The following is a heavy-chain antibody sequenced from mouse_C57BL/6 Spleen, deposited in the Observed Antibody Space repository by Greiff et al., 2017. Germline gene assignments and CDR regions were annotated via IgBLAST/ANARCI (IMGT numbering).Heavy chain of an antibody. CDR3: ARTMVKTGSLDY. CDR2: IDPSDSYT. Sequence: QVQLQQPGAELVKPGASVKLSCKASGYTFTSYWMQWVKQRPGQGLEWIGEIDPSDSYTNYNQKFKGKATLTVDTSSSTAYMQLSSLTSEDSAVYYGARTMVKTGSLDYWGQGTTLTVSS. CDR1: GYTFTSYW. J-gene: IGHJ2*01. D-gene: IGHD2-2*01. V-gene: IGHV1-50*01.